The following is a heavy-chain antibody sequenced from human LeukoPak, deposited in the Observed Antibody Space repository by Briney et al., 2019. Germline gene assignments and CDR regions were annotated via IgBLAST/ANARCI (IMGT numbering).Heavy chain of an antibody. J-gene: IGHJ4*02. D-gene: IGHD6-19*01. V-gene: IGHV4-61*08. CDR3: ARISRGNAGYSSGWYSFDY. Sequence: PSQTLSLTCTVSGGSISRGGYYWSWIRQPPGKGLEWIGYIYYSGSTNYNPSLKSRVTISVDTSKNQFSLKLSSVTAADTAVYYCARISRGNAGYSSGWYSFDYWGQGTLVTVSS. CDR2: IYYSGST. CDR1: GGSISRGGYY.